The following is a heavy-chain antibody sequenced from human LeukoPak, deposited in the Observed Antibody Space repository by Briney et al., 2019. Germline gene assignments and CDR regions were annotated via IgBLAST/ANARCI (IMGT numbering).Heavy chain of an antibody. CDR2: IYYSGST. J-gene: IGHJ4*02. CDR3: ARGTTVTTFDY. Sequence: PSETLSLTCTVSGGSLSSYYWSWIRQPPGKGLEWIGYIYYSGSTNYNPSLKSRVTISVDTSKNQFSLKLSSVTAADTAVYYCARGTTVTTFDYWGQGTLVTVSS. D-gene: IGHD4-17*01. V-gene: IGHV4-59*01. CDR1: GGSLSSYY.